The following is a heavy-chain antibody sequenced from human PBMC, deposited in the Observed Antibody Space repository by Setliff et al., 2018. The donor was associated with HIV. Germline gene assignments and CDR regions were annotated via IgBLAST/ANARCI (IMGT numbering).Heavy chain of an antibody. CDR1: GYTSTTYD. D-gene: IGHD3-3*01. CDR2: INTNTGNP. Sequence: ASVKVSCKASGYTSTTYDIHWVRQAPGQGLEWMGYINTNTGNPTYAQGFTGRFVFSVDTPVSTAYLQIFSLKAEDTAVYYCTRDHTPPPNYDFWSGQIDLRNIFYYMDVWGTGSPVTVSS. V-gene: IGHV7-4-1*01. J-gene: IGHJ6*03. CDR3: TRDHTPPPNYDFWSGQIDLRNIFYYMDV.